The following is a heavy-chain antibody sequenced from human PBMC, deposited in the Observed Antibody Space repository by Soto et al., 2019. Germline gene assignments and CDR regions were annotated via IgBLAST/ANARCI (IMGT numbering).Heavy chain of an antibody. J-gene: IGHJ4*02. D-gene: IGHD6-19*01. CDR3: ERRLQWQLRPLDS. Sequence: GGSLRLSCEGSGFTFNDYYMTWIRQAPGKGLEWVAYINTLSTAIYYADSVKGRFTISRDNAKNSLYLQMNGLRAEDTATYYCERRLQWQLRPLDSWGRGTLVTVSS. CDR2: INTLSTAI. V-gene: IGHV3-11*01. CDR1: GFTFNDYY.